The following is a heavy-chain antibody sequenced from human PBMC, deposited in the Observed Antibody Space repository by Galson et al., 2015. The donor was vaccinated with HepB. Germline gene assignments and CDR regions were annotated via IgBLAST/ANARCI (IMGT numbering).Heavy chain of an antibody. D-gene: IGHD1-26*01. V-gene: IGHV1-69*10. CDR3: ARGRREWELHLPAALYWYFDL. J-gene: IGHJ2*01. Sequence: SVKVSCKASGGTFSSYAISWVRQAPGQGLEWMGGIIPILGIANYAQKFQGRVTITADKSTSTAYMELSSLRSEDTAVYYCARGRREWELHLPAALYWYFDLWGRGTLVTVSS. CDR1: GGTFSSYA. CDR2: IIPILGIA.